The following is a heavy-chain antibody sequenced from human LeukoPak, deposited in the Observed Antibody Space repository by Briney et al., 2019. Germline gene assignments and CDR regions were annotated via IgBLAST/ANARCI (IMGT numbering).Heavy chain of an antibody. V-gene: IGHV3-21*01. CDR2: ISSSSSYI. D-gene: IGHD1-26*01. Sequence: GGSLRLSCAASGFTFSSYSMNWVRQAPGKGLEWVSSISSSSSYIYYADSVKGRFTISRDNAKNSLYLQMNSLRAEDTAVYYCAREGYESYSLDYWGQGTLVTVSS. CDR1: GFTFSSYS. CDR3: AREGYESYSLDY. J-gene: IGHJ4*02.